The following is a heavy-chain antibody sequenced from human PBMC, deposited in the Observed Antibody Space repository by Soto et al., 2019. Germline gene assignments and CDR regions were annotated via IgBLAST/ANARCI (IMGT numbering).Heavy chain of an antibody. CDR3: ARVVIGPEYYFDY. CDR2: ISPYNHNT. J-gene: IGHJ4*02. Sequence: ASVKVSCKASGYTFTSYGFSWVRQAPGQGLGWMGWISPYNHNTNYAQKLQGRVAMTTDTSTSTAYMELRSLRSDDTAVYYCARVVIGPEYYFDYWGQGTLVTVSS. D-gene: IGHD3-16*01. V-gene: IGHV1-18*04. CDR1: GYTFTSYG.